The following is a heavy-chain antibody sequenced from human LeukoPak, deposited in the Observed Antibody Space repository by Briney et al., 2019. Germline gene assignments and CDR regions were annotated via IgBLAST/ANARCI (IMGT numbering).Heavy chain of an antibody. V-gene: IGHV1-18*01. J-gene: IGHJ4*02. D-gene: IGHD2-15*01. Sequence: ASVKVSFKASGYTFTNYGISWVRQAPGQGLEGMGWISAYNGNTNYSQNVQGSVTMTTNKSTSTAYKELMSLGSDDTAVYYCARGLGCSGGSFYFDYWGQGTLVTVSS. CDR3: ARGLGCSGGSFYFDY. CDR2: ISAYNGNT. CDR1: GYTFTNYG.